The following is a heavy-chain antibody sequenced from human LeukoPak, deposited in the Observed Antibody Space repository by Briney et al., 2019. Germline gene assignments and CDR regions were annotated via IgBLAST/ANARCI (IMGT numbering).Heavy chain of an antibody. D-gene: IGHD4-17*01. CDR3: AREDGDFDY. Sequence: GGSLRLSCAASGFTFSSYEMNWVRQAPGKGLEWVSYISSSGSTIYYADPVKGRFTISRDNAKNSLYPQMNSLRAEDTAVYYCAREDGDFDYWGQGTLVTVSS. J-gene: IGHJ4*02. CDR2: ISSSGSTI. CDR1: GFTFSSYE. V-gene: IGHV3-48*03.